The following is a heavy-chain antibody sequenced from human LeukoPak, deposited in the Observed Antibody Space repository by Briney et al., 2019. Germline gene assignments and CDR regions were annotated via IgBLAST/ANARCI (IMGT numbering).Heavy chain of an antibody. D-gene: IGHD2-15*01. CDR1: GASVSSYY. V-gene: IGHV4-59*02. Sequence: SETLSLTCTVSGASVSSYYWSWIRQPPGKGLEWIGYIYYRGSTNYSPSLKSRVIISVDTSKNQFSLKLSSVTAADTAVYYCARESRLCSGGSCYDYWGQGTLVTVSS. CDR2: IYYRGST. J-gene: IGHJ4*02. CDR3: ARESRLCSGGSCYDY.